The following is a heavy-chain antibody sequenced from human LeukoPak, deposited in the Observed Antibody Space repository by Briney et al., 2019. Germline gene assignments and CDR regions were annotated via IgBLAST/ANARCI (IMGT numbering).Heavy chain of an antibody. V-gene: IGHV3-7*01. J-gene: IGHJ6*03. CDR1: GFTFNKYW. CDR2: INRDGSEK. CDR3: ARKQGPGSMFYYMDV. D-gene: IGHD3-10*01. Sequence: GGPLRPSWAASGFTFNKYWISWFRQAPGKGREGVANINRDGSEKYYLDSVRGRFTISRDNAKNSLFLQMNSLRAEDTAVYYCARKQGPGSMFYYMDVWGKGTTVTVSS.